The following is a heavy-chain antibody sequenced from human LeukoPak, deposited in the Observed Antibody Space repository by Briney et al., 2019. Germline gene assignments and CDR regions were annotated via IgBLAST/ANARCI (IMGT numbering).Heavy chain of an antibody. Sequence: SGGSLRLSCAASGFTFSSRAMHWVRQAPDKGLEWVAVISYDGSNKYYADSVKGRFTISRDNSKNTLYLQMNSLRAEDTAVYYCARAAKGAMVTGEDWFDPWGQGTLVTVSS. CDR2: ISYDGSNK. D-gene: IGHD5-18*01. V-gene: IGHV3-30-3*01. CDR3: ARAAKGAMVTGEDWFDP. CDR1: GFTFSSRA. J-gene: IGHJ5*02.